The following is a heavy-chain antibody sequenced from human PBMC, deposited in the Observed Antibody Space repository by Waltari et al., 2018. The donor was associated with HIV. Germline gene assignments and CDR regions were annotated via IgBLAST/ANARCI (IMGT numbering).Heavy chain of an antibody. D-gene: IGHD3-3*01. CDR2: IYTSGST. CDR1: GGSISSGGYY. V-gene: IGHV4-61*02. CDR3: ARAYYDFWSGTGSSGNWFDP. Sequence: QVQLQESGPGLVKPSQTLSLTCTVSGGSISSGGYYWSWIRQPAGKGLELIGRIYTSGSTNYNPSLESRVTISVDTSRNQFSLKLRSVTAADTAVYYCARAYYDFWSGTGSSGNWFDPWGQGTLVTVSS. J-gene: IGHJ5*02.